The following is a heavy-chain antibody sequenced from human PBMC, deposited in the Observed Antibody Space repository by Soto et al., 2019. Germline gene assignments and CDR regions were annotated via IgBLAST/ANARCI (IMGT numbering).Heavy chain of an antibody. V-gene: IGHV3-23*01. CDR1: GFTFSSYA. Sequence: GGSLRLSCAASGFTFSSYAMSWVRQAPGKGLEWVSAISGSGGSKYYADSVKGRFTISRDNSKNTLYLQMNSLRAEDTAVYYCAKDDTMIVVAAFDCWGQGTLVTVSS. CDR2: ISGSGGSK. J-gene: IGHJ4*02. CDR3: AKDDTMIVVAAFDC. D-gene: IGHD3-22*01.